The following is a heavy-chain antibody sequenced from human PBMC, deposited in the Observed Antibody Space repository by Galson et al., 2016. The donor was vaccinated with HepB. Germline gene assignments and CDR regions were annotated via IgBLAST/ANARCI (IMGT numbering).Heavy chain of an antibody. J-gene: IGHJ6*02. CDR1: GGSISSDY. CDR3: ARGRFGGGTNYYGMDV. V-gene: IGHV4-59*01. Sequence: SETLSLTCTVSGGSISSDYWTWIRQPPGKGLEWIGYIHHSGSTNYISSLKSRVTISVDTSKDQFSLKLNSVTAAGTAVYYCARGRFGGGTNYYGMDVWGQGTTVIVSS. CDR2: IHHSGST. D-gene: IGHD3-10*01.